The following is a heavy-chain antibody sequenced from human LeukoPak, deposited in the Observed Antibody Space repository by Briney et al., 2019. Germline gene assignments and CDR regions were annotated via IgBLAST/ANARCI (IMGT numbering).Heavy chain of an antibody. CDR1: GYTFTSYY. D-gene: IGHD3-16*01. CDR2: INPTGGST. J-gene: IGHJ5*02. CDR3: AREKSGGDKAWWFDP. V-gene: IGHV1-46*01. Sequence: ASVKVSCKASGYTFTSYYMHWVRQAPGQGLEWMGLINPTGGSTGYAQKFQGRVTMTRDKSTSTDYMELSSLRSEDTAIYYCAREKSGGDKAWWFDPWGQGTLVTVSS.